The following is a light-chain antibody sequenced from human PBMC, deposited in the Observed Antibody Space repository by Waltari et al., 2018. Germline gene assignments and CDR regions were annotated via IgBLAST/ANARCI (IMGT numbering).Light chain of an antibody. J-gene: IGKJ4*01. CDR1: QRVNTN. V-gene: IGKV3-15*01. CDR2: AAS. Sequence: VVTQSPATLSVSPGKTVTLSCGASQRVNTNLAWYQQKPGQAPRLLIFAASTRAPGIPSRIGGSGSGTEVTLTITSLQFEDVGVYFCQQYHKWPPGGFGGGTKVEIE. CDR3: QQYHKWPPGG.